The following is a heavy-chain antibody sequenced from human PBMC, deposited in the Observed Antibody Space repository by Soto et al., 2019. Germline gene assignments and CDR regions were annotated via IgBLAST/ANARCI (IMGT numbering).Heavy chain of an antibody. Sequence: GASVKVSCKASGYSFTSYGISWVRQAPGQGPEWMGWISGHNGNTNHPQSLQGRVTMTTDTSRNTAYMELRSPRSDDTAVYYCARHRFNYYDDTVYYYFDYWG. J-gene: IGHJ4*01. CDR2: ISGHNGNT. CDR1: GYSFTSYG. D-gene: IGHD3-22*01. V-gene: IGHV1-18*04. CDR3: ARHRFNYYDDTVYYYFDY.